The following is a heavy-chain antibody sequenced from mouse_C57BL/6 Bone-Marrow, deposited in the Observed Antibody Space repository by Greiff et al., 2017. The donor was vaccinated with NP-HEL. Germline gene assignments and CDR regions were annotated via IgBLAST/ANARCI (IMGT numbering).Heavy chain of an antibody. Sequence: VNVVESGAELARPGASVKLSCKASGYTFTSYGISWVKQRTGQGLEWIGEIYPRSGNTYYNEKFKGKATLTADKSSSTAYMELRSLTSEDSAVYFCARCYYGSSYEYFDVWGTGTTVTVSS. CDR1: GYTFTSYG. CDR2: IYPRSGNT. V-gene: IGHV1-81*01. CDR3: ARCYYGSSYEYFDV. D-gene: IGHD1-1*01. J-gene: IGHJ1*03.